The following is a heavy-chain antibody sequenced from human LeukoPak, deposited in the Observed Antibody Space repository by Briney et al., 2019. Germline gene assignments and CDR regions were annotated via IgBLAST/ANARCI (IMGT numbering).Heavy chain of an antibody. Sequence: GGSLRLSCAASGFIFRSYSMNWVRQAPGKGLEWVSSISSSSSYIYYADSMKGRFTISRDNAKNSLYLQMNSLRVEDTAVYYCARDSSGWSHGGYYFDSWGQGTLVTVSS. CDR1: GFIFRSYS. CDR2: ISSSSSYI. J-gene: IGHJ4*02. D-gene: IGHD6-19*01. CDR3: ARDSSGWSHGGYYFDS. V-gene: IGHV3-21*01.